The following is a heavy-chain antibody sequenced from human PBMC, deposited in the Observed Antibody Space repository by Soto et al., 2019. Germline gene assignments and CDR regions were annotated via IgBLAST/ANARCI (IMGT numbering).Heavy chain of an antibody. J-gene: IGHJ6*02. V-gene: IGHV5-10-1*01. Sequence: PGESLKISCKGSGYSFTSYWISWVRQMPGKGLEWMGRIDPSDSYTNYSPSFQGHVTISADKSISTAYLQWSSLKASDTAMYYCASPLAAAGTGNHYYYYGMDVWGQGTTVTVSS. CDR2: IDPSDSYT. CDR3: ASPLAAAGTGNHYYYYGMDV. CDR1: GYSFTSYW. D-gene: IGHD6-13*01.